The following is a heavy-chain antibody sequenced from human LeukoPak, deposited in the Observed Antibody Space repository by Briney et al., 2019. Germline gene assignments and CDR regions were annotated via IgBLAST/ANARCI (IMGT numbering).Heavy chain of an antibody. CDR3: ARVLRDSSGLDY. CDR2: IYSGGST. CDR1: EFTFSAFW. J-gene: IGHJ4*02. V-gene: IGHV3-66*01. Sequence: GGSLRLSCAASEFTFSAFWMSWVRQAPGKGLEWVSVIYSGGSTYYADSVKGRFTISRDNSKNTLYLQMNSLRAEDTAVYYCARVLRDSSGLDYWGQGTLVTVSS. D-gene: IGHD3-22*01.